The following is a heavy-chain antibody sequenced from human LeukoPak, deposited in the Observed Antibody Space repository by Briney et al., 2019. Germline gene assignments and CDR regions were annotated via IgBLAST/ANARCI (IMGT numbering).Heavy chain of an antibody. CDR2: IYPSGST. Sequence: SQTLSLTCTVSGGSISSGSYYWSWIRQPAGKGLEWIGRIYPSGSTNYNPSLKSRVTISVDTSKNQFSLKLSSVTAADTAVYYCARDPDFYGSGNWGQGTLVTVSS. D-gene: IGHD3-10*01. CDR3: ARDPDFYGSGN. J-gene: IGHJ4*02. CDR1: GGSISSGSYY. V-gene: IGHV4-61*02.